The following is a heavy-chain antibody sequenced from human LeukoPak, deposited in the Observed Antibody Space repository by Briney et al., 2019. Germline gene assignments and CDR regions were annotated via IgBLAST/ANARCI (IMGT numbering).Heavy chain of an antibody. CDR3: ARERGRLTMVRGGYDAFDI. CDR1: GYTFTSYG. J-gene: IGHJ3*02. D-gene: IGHD3-10*01. V-gene: IGHV1-18*01. Sequence: AASVKVSCKASGYTFTSYGVSWVRQAPGQGLEWMGWISTYNGNTNYAQKFQGRVTMTTDTSTSTAYMEVRRLRFDDTALYYCARERGRLTMVRGGYDAFDIWGQGTMVTVSS. CDR2: ISTYNGNT.